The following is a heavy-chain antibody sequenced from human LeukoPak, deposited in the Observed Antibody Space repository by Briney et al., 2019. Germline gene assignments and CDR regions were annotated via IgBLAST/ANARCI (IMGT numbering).Heavy chain of an antibody. CDR1: GYSFTSYW. D-gene: IGHD2-15*01. CDR3: ARRFCSGGSCPWGDAFDI. J-gene: IGHJ3*02. V-gene: IGHV5-51*01. Sequence: GESLKISCKGSGYSFTSYWIGWVRQMPGRGLEWMGIIYPGDSDTRYSPSFQGQVTISADKSISTAYLQWSSLKASDTAMYYCARRFCSGGSCPWGDAFDIWGQGTMVTVSS. CDR2: IYPGDSDT.